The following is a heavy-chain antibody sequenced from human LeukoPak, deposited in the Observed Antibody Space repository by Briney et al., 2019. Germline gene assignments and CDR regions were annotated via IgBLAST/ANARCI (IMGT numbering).Heavy chain of an antibody. CDR3: ARDRINSGRYYFDY. J-gene: IGHJ4*02. V-gene: IGHV3-48*01. D-gene: IGHD1-26*01. CDR2: ISGRSRTI. Sequence: GGALRLSCAASAFTFSDYSMNWVRQAPGKGVEGVSYISGRSRTIYYADSVKGRFTISRDNAKNSMYLQMHSLSAEDTAVSSCARDRINSGRYYFDYWGKGTLVTVSS. CDR1: AFTFSDYS.